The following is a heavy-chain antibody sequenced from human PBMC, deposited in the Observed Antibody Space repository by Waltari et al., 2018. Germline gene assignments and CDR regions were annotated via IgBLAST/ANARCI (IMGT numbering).Heavy chain of an antibody. CDR1: TYTFTSSG. CDR2: ISAYNGNT. Sequence: QVQLVQSGAEVKKPGASVKVSCKASTYTFTSSGITWVRQAPGQGLEWMGWISAYNGNTNYAQNLQGRVTMTTDTSTSTAYMELRSLRSDDTAVYYCARQGRYQPGLDAFDIWGQGTMVTVSS. CDR3: ARQGRYQPGLDAFDI. V-gene: IGHV1-18*01. J-gene: IGHJ3*02. D-gene: IGHD2-2*01.